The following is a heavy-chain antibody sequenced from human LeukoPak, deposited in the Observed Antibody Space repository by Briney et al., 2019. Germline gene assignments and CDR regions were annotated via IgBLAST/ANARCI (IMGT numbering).Heavy chain of an antibody. CDR2: IYYSGST. V-gene: IGHV4-59*12. Sequence: PSETLSLTCTVSGGSISSYYWSWIRQPPGKGLEWIGYIYYSGSTNYNPSLKSRVTISVDTSKNQFSLKLSSVTAADTAVYYCARDLGSSSWYYFDYWGQGTLVTVSS. J-gene: IGHJ4*02. D-gene: IGHD6-13*01. CDR3: ARDLGSSSWYYFDY. CDR1: GGSISSYY.